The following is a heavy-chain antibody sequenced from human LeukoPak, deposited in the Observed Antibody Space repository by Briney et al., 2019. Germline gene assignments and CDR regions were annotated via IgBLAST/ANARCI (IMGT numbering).Heavy chain of an antibody. V-gene: IGHV1-46*01. CDR3: ARGGYCSSTSCPFYYYYYGMDV. D-gene: IGHD2-2*01. Sequence: GASVKVSCKASGYTFTRFYMHWVRQAPGQGLEWMGIISPSGGSTSYAQKFQGRVTMTRDTSTSTVYMELSSLRSEDTAVYYCARGGYCSSTSCPFYYYYYGMDVWGQGTTVTVSS. CDR2: ISPSGGST. J-gene: IGHJ6*02. CDR1: GYTFTRFY.